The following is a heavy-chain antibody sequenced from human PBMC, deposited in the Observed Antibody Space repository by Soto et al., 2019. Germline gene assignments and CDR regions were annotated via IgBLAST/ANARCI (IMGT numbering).Heavy chain of an antibody. D-gene: IGHD6-6*01. J-gene: IGHJ2*01. V-gene: IGHV1-69*01. CDR1: GGTFGNFA. CDR3: ATGSIDGYNYWYFDL. CDR2: IIPIYGTS. Sequence: QVQLVQSGAELKKPGSSVKVSCKVSGGTFGNFAISWVRQAPGQGPEWVAGIIPIYGTSNLADDFRGRSTLTAYESNATASMELSSLRSEDTAIYYCATGSIDGYNYWYFDLWGRGTQVTVSS.